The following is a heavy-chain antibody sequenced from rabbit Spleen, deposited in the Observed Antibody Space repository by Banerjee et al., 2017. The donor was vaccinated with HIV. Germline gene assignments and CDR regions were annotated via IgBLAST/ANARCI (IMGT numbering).Heavy chain of an antibody. CDR3: ARDTSSSFSSYGMDL. CDR1: GVSFSGSSY. CDR2: IELGSSGFT. V-gene: IGHV1S40*01. J-gene: IGHJ6*01. D-gene: IGHD1-1*01. Sequence: QSLEESGGGLVKPGGTLTLTCTASGVSFSGSSYMCWVRQAPGKGLEWIGCIELGSSGFTYFASWAKGRFTITKTSSTTVTLQMTSLTAADTATYFCARDTSSSFSSYGMDLWAPGTLVTVS.